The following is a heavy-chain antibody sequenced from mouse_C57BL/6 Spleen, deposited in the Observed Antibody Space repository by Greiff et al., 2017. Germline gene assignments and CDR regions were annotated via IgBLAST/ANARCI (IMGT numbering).Heavy chain of an antibody. V-gene: IGHV2-2*01. D-gene: IGHD2-3*01. CDR1: GFSLTSYG. Sequence: QVQLQQSGPGLVQPSQSLSITCTVSGFSLTSYGVHWVRQSPGKGLEWLGVIWSGGSTDYNAAFISRLSISKDNPKSQVFFKMNSLQADDTAIYYCARNFGLLRAMDYWGQGTSVTVSS. J-gene: IGHJ4*01. CDR3: ARNFGLLRAMDY. CDR2: IWSGGST.